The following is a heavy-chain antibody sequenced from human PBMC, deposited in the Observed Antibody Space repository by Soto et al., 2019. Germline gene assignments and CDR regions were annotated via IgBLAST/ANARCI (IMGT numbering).Heavy chain of an antibody. CDR2: IYYSGST. CDR1: GGSISSGDYY. J-gene: IGHJ4*02. Sequence: QVQLQESGPGLVKPSQTLSLTCTVSGGSISSGDYYWSGLRQSPGKGLEWIGSIYYSGSTYYTPSRNSRVTTSVDTSKNQCSLKLNSVTAADTAVYYCASRHSSPSFDYWGQGTLVTVSS. D-gene: IGHD6-13*01. V-gene: IGHV4-30-4*01. CDR3: ASRHSSPSFDY.